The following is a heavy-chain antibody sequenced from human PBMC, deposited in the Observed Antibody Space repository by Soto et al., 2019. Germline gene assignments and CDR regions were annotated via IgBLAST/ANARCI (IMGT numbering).Heavy chain of an antibody. V-gene: IGHV1-69*12. D-gene: IGHD1-7*01. CDR2: IIPIFGTA. Sequence: QVQLVQSGAEVKKPGSSVKVSCKASGGTFSSYAISWVRQAPGQGLEWMGGIIPIFGTANYAQKFQGRVTITADESTSTAYMEPSSLRSEDTAVYYCARAPRLELHGDYFDLWGRGTLVTVSS. CDR1: GGTFSSYA. J-gene: IGHJ2*01. CDR3: ARAPRLELHGDYFDL.